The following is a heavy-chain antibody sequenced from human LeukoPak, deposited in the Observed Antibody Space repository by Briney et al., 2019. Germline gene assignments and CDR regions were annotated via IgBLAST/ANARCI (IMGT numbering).Heavy chain of an antibody. J-gene: IGHJ4*02. V-gene: IGHV4-39*01. CDR3: ARTSNYYYDSRGGYYFDY. CDR2: IYYSGST. Sequence: SETLSLTCTVSGGSISSSSYYWGWIRQPPGKGLEWIGSIYYSGSTYYNPSLKSRVTISVDTSKNQFSLKLSSVTAADTAVYYCARTSNYYYDSRGGYYFDYWGQGTLVTVSS. CDR1: GGSISSSSYY. D-gene: IGHD3-22*01.